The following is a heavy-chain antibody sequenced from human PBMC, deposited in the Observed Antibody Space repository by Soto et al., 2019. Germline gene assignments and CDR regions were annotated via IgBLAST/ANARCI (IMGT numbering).Heavy chain of an antibody. Sequence: GASVKVSCKASGYTFTSYGISWVRQAPGQGLEWMGWISAYNGNTNYAQKLQGRVTMTTDTSTSTAYMELRSLRPDDTAVYYCARDLPIGDYSYYYYYGMDVWGQGTTVTVSS. D-gene: IGHD4-17*01. CDR2: ISAYNGNT. V-gene: IGHV1-18*04. CDR1: GYTFTSYG. J-gene: IGHJ6*02. CDR3: ARDLPIGDYSYYYYYGMDV.